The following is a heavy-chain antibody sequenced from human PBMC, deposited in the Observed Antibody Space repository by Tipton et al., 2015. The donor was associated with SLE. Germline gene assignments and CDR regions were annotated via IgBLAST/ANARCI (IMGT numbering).Heavy chain of an antibody. D-gene: IGHD2-8*01. J-gene: IGHJ5*02. CDR1: GFTVSSNY. V-gene: IGHV3-53*04. CDR3: ARAEPGYCTNGVCFGS. Sequence: AVSGFTVSSNYMSWVRQAPGKGLEWVSVIYSGGSTYYADSVKGRFTISRHNSKNTLYLQMNSLRAEDTAVYYCARAEPGYCTNGVCFGSWGQGTLVTVSS. CDR2: IYSGGST.